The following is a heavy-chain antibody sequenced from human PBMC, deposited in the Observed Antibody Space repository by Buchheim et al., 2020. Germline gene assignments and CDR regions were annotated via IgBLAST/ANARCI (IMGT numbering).Heavy chain of an antibody. J-gene: IGHJ4*02. V-gene: IGHV3-30*18. CDR1: GFTFSSYG. Sequence: QVQLVESGGGVVQPGRSLRLSCAASGFTFSSYGMHWVRQAPGKGLEWVAVISYDGSNKYYADSVKGRFTISRDNSKNTRYIQMNSLRAEDTAVHYCAKDLNSVAVDYWGQGTL. CDR2: ISYDGSNK. CDR3: AKDLNSVAVDY. D-gene: IGHD6-19*01.